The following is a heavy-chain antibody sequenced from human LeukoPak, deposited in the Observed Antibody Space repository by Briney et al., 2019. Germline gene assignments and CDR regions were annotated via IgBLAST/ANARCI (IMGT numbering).Heavy chain of an antibody. Sequence: SETLSLTCTVSGRSISSCSYYWSWIRQPAGKGLEWIGRIYTSGSTNYNPSLKSRVTISVDTSKNQFSLKLSSVTAADTAVYYCARDTNPYGSIDYWGQGTLVTVSS. V-gene: IGHV4-61*02. D-gene: IGHD3-10*01. CDR2: IYTSGST. CDR1: GRSISSCSYY. J-gene: IGHJ4*02. CDR3: ARDTNPYGSIDY.